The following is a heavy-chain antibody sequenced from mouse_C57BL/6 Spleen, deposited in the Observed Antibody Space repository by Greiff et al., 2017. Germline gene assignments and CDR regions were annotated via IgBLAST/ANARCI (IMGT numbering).Heavy chain of an antibody. CDR1: GFSFNTYA. D-gene: IGHD4-1*01. Sequence: EADGGLVQPKGSLKLSCAASGFSFNTYAMNWVRQAPGKGLEWVARIRSKSNNYATYYADSVKDRFTISRDDSESMLYLQMNNLKTEDTAMYYCVRQTGTDYYAMDYWGQGTSVTVSS. CDR3: VRQTGTDYYAMDY. V-gene: IGHV10-1*01. CDR2: IRSKSNNYAT. J-gene: IGHJ4*01.